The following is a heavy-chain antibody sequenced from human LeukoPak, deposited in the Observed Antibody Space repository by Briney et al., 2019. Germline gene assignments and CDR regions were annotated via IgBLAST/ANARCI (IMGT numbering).Heavy chain of an antibody. Sequence: ASVKVSCKASGYTFTGYYMHWVRQAPGQGVEWMGWINPNSGGTNYAQKFQLPVTMTTDTSISPAYMELSRLRSDDTAVYYCARDQSISSSWYWDFQHWGQGTLVTVSS. D-gene: IGHD6-13*01. J-gene: IGHJ1*01. CDR1: GYTFTGYY. V-gene: IGHV1-2*02. CDR2: INPNSGGT. CDR3: ARDQSISSSWYWDFQH.